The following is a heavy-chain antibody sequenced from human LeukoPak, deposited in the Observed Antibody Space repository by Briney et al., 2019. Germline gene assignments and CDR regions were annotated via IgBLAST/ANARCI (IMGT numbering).Heavy chain of an antibody. CDR2: IYYSGST. V-gene: IGHV4-59*01. D-gene: IGHD4-17*01. CDR3: ARDSDYGXSDYXXGMDX. CDR1: GGSISSYY. J-gene: IGHJ6*01. Sequence: PSETLSLTCTVSGGSISSYYWSWIRQPPGKGLEWIGYIYYSGSTNYNPSLKSRVTISVDTSKNQFSLKLSSVTAADTAVYYCARDSDYGXSDYXXGMDXXXXGTTVTVSS.